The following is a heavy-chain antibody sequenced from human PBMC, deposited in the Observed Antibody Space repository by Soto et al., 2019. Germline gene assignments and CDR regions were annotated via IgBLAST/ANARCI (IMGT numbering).Heavy chain of an antibody. CDR3: ARAHGGYRLELSYYYMDV. CDR2: IIPILGIA. Sequence: QVQLVQSGAEVKKPGSSVKVSCKASGGTFSSYTISWVRQAPGQGLEWMGRIIPILGIANYAQKFQGRVTITADKSTCTAYMELSSLRSEDTAVYYCARAHGGYRLELSYYYMDVWGKGTTVTVSS. D-gene: IGHD1-7*01. CDR1: GGTFSSYT. J-gene: IGHJ6*03. V-gene: IGHV1-69*02.